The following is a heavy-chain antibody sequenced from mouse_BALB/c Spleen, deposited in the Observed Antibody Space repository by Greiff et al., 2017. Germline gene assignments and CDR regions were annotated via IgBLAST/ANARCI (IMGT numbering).Heavy chain of an antibody. V-gene: IGHV1S22*01. CDR1: GYTFTSYW. CDR2: IYPGSGST. D-gene: IGHD2-4*01. Sequence: LKQPGSELVRPGASVKLSCKASGYTFTSYWMHWVKQRHGQGPEWIGNIYPGSGSTNYDEKFKSKGTLTVDTSSSTAYMHLSSLTSEDSAVYYCTRSLYDYGYYAMDYWGQGTSVTVSS. J-gene: IGHJ4*01. CDR3: TRSLYDYGYYAMDY.